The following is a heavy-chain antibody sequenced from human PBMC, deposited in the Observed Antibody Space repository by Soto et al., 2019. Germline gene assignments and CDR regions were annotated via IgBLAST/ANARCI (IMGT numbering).Heavy chain of an antibody. V-gene: IGHV1-69*13. D-gene: IGHD2-2*01. CDR3: ARTRSLYCSSTSCPNRFDY. Sequence: ASVKVSCKASGGTFSSYAISRVRQAPGQGLEWMGGIIPIFGTANYAQKFQGRVTITADESTSTAYMELSSLRSEDTAVYYCARTRSLYCSSTSCPNRFDYWGQGTLVTVSS. J-gene: IGHJ4*02. CDR2: IIPIFGTA. CDR1: GGTFSSYA.